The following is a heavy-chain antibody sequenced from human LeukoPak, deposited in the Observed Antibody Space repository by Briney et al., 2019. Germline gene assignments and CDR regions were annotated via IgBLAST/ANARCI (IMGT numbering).Heavy chain of an antibody. D-gene: IGHD3-3*01. V-gene: IGHV4-61*02. Sequence: SETLSLTCTVSGGSISSGSYYWSWIRQPAGKGLEWIGRIYTSGSTNYNPSLKSRVTISVDTSKNQFSLKLSSVTAADTAVYYCARRRPYDFWSGQDPANYYYMDVWDKGTTVTVSS. CDR3: ARRRPYDFWSGQDPANYYYMDV. CDR1: GGSISSGSYY. J-gene: IGHJ6*03. CDR2: IYTSGST.